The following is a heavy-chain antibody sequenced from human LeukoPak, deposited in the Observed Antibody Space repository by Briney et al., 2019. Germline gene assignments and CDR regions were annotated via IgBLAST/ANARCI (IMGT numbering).Heavy chain of an antibody. D-gene: IGHD3/OR15-3a*01. CDR2: IYYSGST. CDR3: ARQTGSGLFILP. Sequence: SETLSLTCTVSGGSITSSNYYWGWIRQPPGKGLEWIGSIYYSGSTYYNPSLKSRVTISVDTSKNQFSLKLSSVTAADTAVYYCARQTGSGLFILPGGQGTLVTVSS. CDR1: GGSITSSNYY. V-gene: IGHV4-39*01. J-gene: IGHJ4*02.